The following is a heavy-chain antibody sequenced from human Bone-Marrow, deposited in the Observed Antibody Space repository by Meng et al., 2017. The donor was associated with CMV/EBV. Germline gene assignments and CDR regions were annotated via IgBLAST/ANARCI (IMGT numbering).Heavy chain of an antibody. Sequence: SETLSLTCAVYGGSFSGYYWSWIRQPPGKGLEWIGEINHSGSTNYNPSLKSRVTISVDTSKNQFSLKLSPVTAADTAVYYCARGHEHYGMDVWGQGTTVTVSS. J-gene: IGHJ6*02. V-gene: IGHV4-34*01. CDR1: GGSFSGYY. CDR2: INHSGST. CDR3: ARGHEHYGMDV.